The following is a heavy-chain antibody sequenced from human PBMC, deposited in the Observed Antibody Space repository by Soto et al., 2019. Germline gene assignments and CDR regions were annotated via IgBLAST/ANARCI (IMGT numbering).Heavy chain of an antibody. V-gene: IGHV4-4*02. J-gene: IGHJ4*02. Sequence: QVQLQESGPGRLKPSGTLSLTCFVSGAPISSINGWSWVRQPPGRGLGWIGEIYHSGTTSYNPSLKSRVTMSVDKSKNQFSLKVTSVTAADTAVYFCAKDGSGHPYYSDNWGQGTLVTVSS. CDR2: IYHSGTT. CDR1: GAPISSING. CDR3: AKDGSGHPYYSDN. D-gene: IGHD2-15*01.